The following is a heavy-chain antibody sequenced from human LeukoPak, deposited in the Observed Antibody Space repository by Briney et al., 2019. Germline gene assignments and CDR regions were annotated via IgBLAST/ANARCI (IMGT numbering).Heavy chain of an antibody. J-gene: IGHJ4*02. CDR2: IWYDGSNK. Sequence: GGSLRLSCAASGFTCTSYGMHWVRQAPGKGLEWEAVIWYDGSNKYYADSVKGRFTISMDNSKNTLYLQMNSLRAEDTAVYYCAKDRGALLPYFDAFDYWGQGTLVTVSS. CDR3: AKDRGALLPYFDAFDY. CDR1: GFTCTSYG. D-gene: IGHD3-9*01. V-gene: IGHV3-33*06.